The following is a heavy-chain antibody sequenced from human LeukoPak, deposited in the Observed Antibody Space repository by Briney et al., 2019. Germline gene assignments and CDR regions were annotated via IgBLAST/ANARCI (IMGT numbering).Heavy chain of an antibody. Sequence: SETLSLTCTVSGGSISSYYWSWIRQPPGKGLEWIGYIYYSGSTNYNPSLKSRVTISVDTSKNQFSLKLSSVTAADTAVYYCARGGTTVKYWGQGTLVTVSS. J-gene: IGHJ4*02. CDR1: GGSISSYY. V-gene: IGHV4-59*01. CDR3: ARGGTTVKY. D-gene: IGHD4-17*01. CDR2: IYYSGST.